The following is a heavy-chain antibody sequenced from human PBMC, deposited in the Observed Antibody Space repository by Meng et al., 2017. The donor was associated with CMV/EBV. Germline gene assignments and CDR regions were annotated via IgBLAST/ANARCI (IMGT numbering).Heavy chain of an antibody. CDR3: ARSGRSSSSGRSFLDY. D-gene: IGHD6-6*01. V-gene: IGHV4-61*01. Sequence: SETLSLTCTVSGGSVSSGSDSGGSFYWSWIRQTPGKGLEWIGYVYHSGSTYYNPSLKSRVTISVDTSKNQFSLKLSSVTAADTAVYYCARSGRSSSSGRSFLDYWGQGTLVTVSS. J-gene: IGHJ4*02. CDR2: VYHSGST. CDR1: GGSVSSGSDSGGSFY.